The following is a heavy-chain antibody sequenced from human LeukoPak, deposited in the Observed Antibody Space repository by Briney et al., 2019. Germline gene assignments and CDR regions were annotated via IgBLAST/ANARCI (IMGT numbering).Heavy chain of an antibody. CDR3: AKAAKFYYGSQTYYYFDY. J-gene: IGHJ4*02. Sequence: PSETLSLTCTVSSASISTYYWSWIRQPPGKGLEWIGYIYHSGPSNYNPSLKSRVAMSVDTSKSQFSLSLTSVTTADTAVYYCAKAAKFYYGSQTYYYFDYWGQGILVTVSS. CDR1: SASISTYY. CDR2: IYHSGPS. V-gene: IGHV4-59*01. D-gene: IGHD3-10*01.